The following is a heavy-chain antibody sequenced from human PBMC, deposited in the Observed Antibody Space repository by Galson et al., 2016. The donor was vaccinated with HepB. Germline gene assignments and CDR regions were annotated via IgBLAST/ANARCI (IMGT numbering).Heavy chain of an antibody. J-gene: IGHJ5*01. CDR3: ARGYFKAGFDS. V-gene: IGHV6-1*01. Sequence: CAISGDSVSSSSTGWNWIRQSPSRGLEWLGRTYYNSKWNNDYAVSVKSRVTINPDTSKNQFSLQLNSVTPEDTAVYYCARGYFKAGFDSWGQGTLVTVSS. CDR2: TYYNSKWNN. D-gene: IGHD3-9*01. CDR1: GDSVSSSSTG.